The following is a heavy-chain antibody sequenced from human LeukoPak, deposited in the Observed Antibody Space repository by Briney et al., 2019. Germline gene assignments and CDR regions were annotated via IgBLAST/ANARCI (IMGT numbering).Heavy chain of an antibody. CDR1: GCTFSSGGYY. J-gene: IGHJ5*02. D-gene: IGHD6-13*01. CDR3: ARGARVDSSSWYNWFDP. Sequence: SHTLSLTCTVSGCTFSSGGYYWIWLPQPPGKGLVWIGNIYYNGNTGYNPYLKSRVTISVDTSKNQFSLKLSSVTAADTAVYYCARGARVDSSSWYNWFDPWGQGTLVTVSS. CDR2: IYYNGNT. V-gene: IGHV4-61*08.